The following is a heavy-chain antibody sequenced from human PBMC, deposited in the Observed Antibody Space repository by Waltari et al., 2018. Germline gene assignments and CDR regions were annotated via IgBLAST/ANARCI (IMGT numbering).Heavy chain of an antibody. Sequence: QLQLQESGPGLVKPSETLSLTCTVSGGSISRSSYYWGWIRQPPGKGLEWIGSIYYSGSTYYNPSLKSRVTISVDTSKNQFSLKLSSVTAADTAVYYCASQNLYCTNGVCRRPYWYFDLWGRGTLVTVSS. CDR1: GGSISRSSYY. D-gene: IGHD2-8*01. CDR2: IYYSGST. V-gene: IGHV4-39*01. CDR3: ASQNLYCTNGVCRRPYWYFDL. J-gene: IGHJ2*01.